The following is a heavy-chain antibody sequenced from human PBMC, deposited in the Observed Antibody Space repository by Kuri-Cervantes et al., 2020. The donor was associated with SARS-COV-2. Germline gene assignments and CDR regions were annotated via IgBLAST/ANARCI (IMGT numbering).Heavy chain of an antibody. CDR2: INHSGST. CDR1: GGSFSGYY. D-gene: IGHD6-19*01. V-gene: IGHV4-34*01. Sequence: GSLRLSCAVYGGSFSGYYWSWIRQPPGKGLEWIGEINHSGSTNYNPSLKSRVTVSVDTSKNQFSLKLSSVTAADTAVYYCARVAVAGSTFFDYWGQGTLVTVSS. CDR3: ARVAVAGSTFFDY. J-gene: IGHJ4*02.